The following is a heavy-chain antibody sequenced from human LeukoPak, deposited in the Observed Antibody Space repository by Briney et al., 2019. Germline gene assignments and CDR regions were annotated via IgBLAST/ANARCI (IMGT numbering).Heavy chain of an antibody. Sequence: ASVKVSCKASGYTFTSYDINWVRQATGQGLEWMGWMNPNSGNTGYAQKFQGRVTMTRNTSISTAYMELSSLRSEDTAVYYCARGGRPARYCSSTSCLNWFDPWGQGTLVNVSS. CDR1: GYTFTSYD. CDR2: MNPNSGNT. V-gene: IGHV1-8*01. D-gene: IGHD2-2*01. J-gene: IGHJ5*02. CDR3: ARGGRPARYCSSTSCLNWFDP.